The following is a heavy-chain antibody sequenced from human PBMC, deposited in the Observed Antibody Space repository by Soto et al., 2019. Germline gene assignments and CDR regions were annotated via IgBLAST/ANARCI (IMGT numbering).Heavy chain of an antibody. Sequence: QVQLVQSGAEVKKPGASVKVSCKASGYTFTSYAMHWVRQAPGQRLEWMGWINAGNGNTKYSQKFQGRVTITRDTSESTAYMKLSSLRSEDTAVYYCARAPGYSYGYNWGKGTLVTVYS. J-gene: IGHJ4*02. D-gene: IGHD5-18*01. CDR1: GYTFTSYA. V-gene: IGHV1-3*01. CDR2: INAGNGNT. CDR3: ARAPGYSYGYN.